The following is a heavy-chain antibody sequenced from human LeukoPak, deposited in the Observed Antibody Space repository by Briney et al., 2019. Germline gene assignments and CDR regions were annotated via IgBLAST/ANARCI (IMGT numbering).Heavy chain of an antibody. V-gene: IGHV3-23*01. D-gene: IGHD6-19*01. Sequence: PVGSPSPSRAPSGVSLSGYWMSWVRHAPGKGLEWVSTIGVRGGSAYYADSAKGRFTISRDNSKNTLYLQMNILGAVDTVVYYCAELTSYGSGCYYFDYCGQGTLVTVSS. CDR2: IGVRGGSA. CDR1: GVSLSGYW. J-gene: IGHJ4*02. CDR3: AELTSYGSGCYYFDY.